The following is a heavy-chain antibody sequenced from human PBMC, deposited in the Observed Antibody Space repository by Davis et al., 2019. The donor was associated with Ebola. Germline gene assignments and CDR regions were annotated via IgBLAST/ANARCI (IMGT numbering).Heavy chain of an antibody. D-gene: IGHD3-22*01. V-gene: IGHV1-46*01. CDR3: AREGGRYYDSSGYVFDI. CDR2: INPITGGT. Sequence: ASVKVSCKASGYRFTSYYMHWVRQVPGQGLEWMGIINPITGGTSYAQNFQVRVNMTRDTSTGTVYMELSSLRSEDTAVYYCAREGGRYYDSSGYVFDIWGQGTMVKVSS. CDR1: GYRFTSYY. J-gene: IGHJ3*02.